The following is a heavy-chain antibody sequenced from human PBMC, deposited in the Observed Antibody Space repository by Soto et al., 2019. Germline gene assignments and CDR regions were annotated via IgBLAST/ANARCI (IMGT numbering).Heavy chain of an antibody. D-gene: IGHD5-12*01. V-gene: IGHV3-23*01. Sequence: EVQVLESGGGLVQPGGSLRLSCAASGFTFSSYAMSWVRQAPGKGLEWVSGISGSGGSTYYADSVKGRFTISRDNSKNTLYLQMNSLRDEYTAVYYCAKDLRATTSRGVFDIWGQGTMVTVSS. CDR1: GFTFSSYA. CDR3: AKDLRATTSRGVFDI. CDR2: ISGSGGST. J-gene: IGHJ3*02.